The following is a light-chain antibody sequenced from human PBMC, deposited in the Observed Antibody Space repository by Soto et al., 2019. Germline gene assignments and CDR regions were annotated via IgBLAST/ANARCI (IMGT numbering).Light chain of an antibody. CDR2: DVS. CDR3: SSYTSSSTVV. CDR1: SSDVGGYNY. V-gene: IGLV2-14*01. J-gene: IGLJ2*01. Sequence: QSVLTQPASVSGSPGQSITISCTGTSSDVGGYNYVSWYQQHPGKAPKLMIYDVSNRPSGVSNRFSGSKSGNIASLTISGLQAEDEADYYCSSYTSSSTVVFGGGTKLTVL.